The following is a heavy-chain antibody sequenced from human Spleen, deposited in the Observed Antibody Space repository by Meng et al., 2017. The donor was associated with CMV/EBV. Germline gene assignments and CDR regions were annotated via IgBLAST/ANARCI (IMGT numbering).Heavy chain of an antibody. J-gene: IGHJ4*02. CDR3: ARHSTEATISDY. Sequence: SCAGSGFTCSAYVMTWVREAPGKGLEWVAGIGGGGVTTYYADSVKGRFTISRDDGKNSVYLQMNSLRAEDTAVYYCARHSTEATISDYWGQGTLVTVSS. CDR2: IGGGGVTT. V-gene: IGHV3-23*01. CDR1: GFTCSAYV. D-gene: IGHD5-12*01.